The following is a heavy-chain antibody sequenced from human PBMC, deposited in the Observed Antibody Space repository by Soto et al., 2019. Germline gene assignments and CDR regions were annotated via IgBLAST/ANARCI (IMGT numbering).Heavy chain of an antibody. V-gene: IGHV3-30-3*01. J-gene: IGHJ4*02. CDR2: ISYDGSNK. Sequence: ESGGGVVQPGRSLRLSCAASGFTFSSYAMHWVRQAPGKGLEWVAVISYDGSNKYYADSVKGRFTISRDNSKNTLYLQMNSLRAEDTAVYYCARDTYYYDSSGYLMIDYWGQGTLVTVSS. CDR3: ARDTYYYDSSGYLMIDY. D-gene: IGHD3-22*01. CDR1: GFTFSSYA.